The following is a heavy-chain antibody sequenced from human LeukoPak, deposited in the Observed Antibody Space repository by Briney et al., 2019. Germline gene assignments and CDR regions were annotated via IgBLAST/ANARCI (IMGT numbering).Heavy chain of an antibody. V-gene: IGHV1-8*02. Sequence: ASVKVSCKASGYIFTTYGISWVRQAPGQGLEWMGWMNPNSGNTGYAQKFQGRVTMTRNTSISTAYMELSSLRSEDTAVYYCATSTGWFDPWGQGTLVTVSS. CDR2: MNPNSGNT. D-gene: IGHD2-2*01. J-gene: IGHJ5*02. CDR1: GYIFTTYG. CDR3: ATSTGWFDP.